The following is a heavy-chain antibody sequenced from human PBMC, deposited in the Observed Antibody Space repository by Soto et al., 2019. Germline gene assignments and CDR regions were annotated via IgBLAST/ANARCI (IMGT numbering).Heavy chain of an antibody. D-gene: IGHD3-10*01. CDR3: ATWVIKRFGELIYPPIDS. CDR2: ISSSSSNK. Sequence: GGSLRLSCAASGFTFSSYSMNWVRQAPGKGLEWVSYISSSSSNKYYADSVKGRFTISRDNAKNSLYLQMNSLRDEDTAVYYCATWVIKRFGELIYPPIDSWGQGTLVTVSS. CDR1: GFTFSSYS. V-gene: IGHV3-48*02. J-gene: IGHJ4*02.